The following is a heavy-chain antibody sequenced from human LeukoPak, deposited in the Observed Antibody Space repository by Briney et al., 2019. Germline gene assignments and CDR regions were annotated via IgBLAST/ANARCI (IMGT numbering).Heavy chain of an antibody. CDR3: ARGNRDILTGYLFGDAFDI. D-gene: IGHD3-9*01. J-gene: IGHJ3*02. V-gene: IGHV3-48*03. CDR2: ISSSGSTI. CDR1: GFTFSSYE. Sequence: GGSLRLSCAASGFTFSSYEMNWVRQAPGKGLEWVSYISSSGSTIYYADSVKGRFTISRDNAKNSLYLQMNSLRAEDTAVYYCARGNRDILTGYLFGDAFDIWGQGTMVTVSS.